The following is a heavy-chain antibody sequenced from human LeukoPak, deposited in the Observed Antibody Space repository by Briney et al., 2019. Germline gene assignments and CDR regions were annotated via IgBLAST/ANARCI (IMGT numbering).Heavy chain of an antibody. D-gene: IGHD5-18*01. CDR3: ARHRLGYSYGPFDY. Sequence: SETLSLTCTVSDGSISSYYWSWIRQPPGKGLEWIGYIYYSGSTNYNPSLKSRVTISVETSKNQFSLKLSSVTAADTAVYYCARHRLGYSYGPFDYWGQGTLVTVSS. CDR1: DGSISSYY. V-gene: IGHV4-59*08. CDR2: IYYSGST. J-gene: IGHJ4*02.